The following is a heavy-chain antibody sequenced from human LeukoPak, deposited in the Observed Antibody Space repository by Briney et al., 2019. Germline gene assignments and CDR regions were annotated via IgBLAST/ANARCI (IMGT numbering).Heavy chain of an antibody. J-gene: IGHJ4*02. CDR3: ARYTTGDFDY. CDR1: GYSFTSYW. CDR2: IDPSDSYT. D-gene: IGHD1-1*01. Sequence: GEPLKISCKGSGYSFTSYWISWVRQMPGKGLEWMGRIDPSDSYTNYSPSFQGHVTISADKSISTAYLQWSSLKASDTAMYYCARYTTGDFDYWGQGTLVTVSS. V-gene: IGHV5-10-1*01.